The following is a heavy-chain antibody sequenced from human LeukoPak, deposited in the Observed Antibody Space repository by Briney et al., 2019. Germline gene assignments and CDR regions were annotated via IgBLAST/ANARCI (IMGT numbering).Heavy chain of an antibody. CDR3: ARAVEATQGGHYYYYYMDV. J-gene: IGHJ6*03. V-gene: IGHV4-59*01. D-gene: IGHD1-26*01. CDR2: IYYSGST. CDR1: GGSISTYY. Sequence: SSETLPLTCTVSGGSISTYYWTWIRQPPGKGLEWIGNIYYSGSTNYNPSLKSRVTISLDTSKNQFSLKLTSVTAADTAAYYCARAVEATQGGHYYYYYMDVWGKGATVTVSS.